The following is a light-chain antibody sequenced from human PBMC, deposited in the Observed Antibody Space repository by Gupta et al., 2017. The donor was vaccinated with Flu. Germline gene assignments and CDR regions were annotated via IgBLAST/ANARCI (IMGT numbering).Light chain of an antibody. CDR3: QSYDISKFMV. V-gene: IGLV6-57*01. CDR1: SGNIASDY. Sequence: NFMLTQPHSMSESPGKTVTISCPRSSGNIASDYVQWYQQRPGSSPTTVIYEDDQRPSGVPDLFSGSIDSSSNSASLTISGLKTEDEADYYCQSYDISKFMVFGGGTKLTVL. J-gene: IGLJ2*01. CDR2: EDD.